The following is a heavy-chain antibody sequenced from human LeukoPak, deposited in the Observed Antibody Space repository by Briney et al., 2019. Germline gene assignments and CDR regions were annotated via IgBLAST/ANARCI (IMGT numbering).Heavy chain of an antibody. D-gene: IGHD2-21*01. CDR1: GFTFSSYA. CDR2: ICGSGGST. Sequence: GGSLRLSCAASGFTFSSYAMSWVRQAPGKGLEWVSAICGSGGSTYYADSVKGRFTISRDNSKNTLYLQMNSLRAEDTAVYYCAKDKHSDWYFDYWGQGTLVTVSS. J-gene: IGHJ4*02. CDR3: AKDKHSDWYFDY. V-gene: IGHV3-23*01.